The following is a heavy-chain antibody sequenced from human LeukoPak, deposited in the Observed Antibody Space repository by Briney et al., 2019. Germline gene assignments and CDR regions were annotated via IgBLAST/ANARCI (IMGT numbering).Heavy chain of an antibody. J-gene: IGHJ4*02. CDR3: ARSGLSRFGF. CDR2: ISSSGSTI. V-gene: IGHV3-48*01. Sequence: GGSLRLSCAASGFTFSSYSMNWVRQAPGKGLEWVPYISSSGSTIYYADSVKGRFTISRDNSRNTLYLQMNSLRAEDTAVYYCARSGLSRFGFWGQGTLVTVSS. D-gene: IGHD2/OR15-2a*01. CDR1: GFTFSSYS.